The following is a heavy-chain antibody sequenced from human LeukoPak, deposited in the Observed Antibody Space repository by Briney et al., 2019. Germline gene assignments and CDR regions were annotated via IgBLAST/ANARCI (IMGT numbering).Heavy chain of an antibody. V-gene: IGHV4-38-2*02. CDR2: IYHSGST. CDR1: GYSISSGYY. Sequence: SETLSLTCTVSGYSISSGYYWGWIRQPPGKGLEWIGSIYHSGSTYYNPSLKSRVTISVDTSKNQFSLKLSSVTAADTAVYYCARNRGGPSIVATIIGGFDYWGQGTLVTVSS. CDR3: ARNRGGPSIVATIIGGFDY. J-gene: IGHJ4*02. D-gene: IGHD5-12*01.